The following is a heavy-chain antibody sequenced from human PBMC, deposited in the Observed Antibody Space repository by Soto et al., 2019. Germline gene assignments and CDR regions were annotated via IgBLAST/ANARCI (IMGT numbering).Heavy chain of an antibody. V-gene: IGHV4-59*01. J-gene: IGHJ4*02. CDR2: IYYSGST. D-gene: IGHD3-9*01. CDR1: GGSISSYY. Sequence: QVQLQESGPGLVKPSETLSLTCTVSGGSISSYYWSWIRQPPGKGLEWIGYIYYSGSTNYNPSLTRRVTISVDSAKNQFSLKLSSVTAADTAVYYCASLDWYQPDYGGQGTLVTVSS. CDR3: ASLDWYQPDY.